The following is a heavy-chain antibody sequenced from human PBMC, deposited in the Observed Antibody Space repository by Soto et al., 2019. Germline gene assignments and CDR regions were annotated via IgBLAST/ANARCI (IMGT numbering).Heavy chain of an antibody. V-gene: IGHV3-48*01. D-gene: IGHD3-10*01. J-gene: IGHJ4*02. CDR3: ARDFTF. Sequence: PGGSLRLSCAASGSTFSSSSMNWVRQAPGKGLEWVLYISSSSSTIYYADSVKGRFTISRDNAKNSLYLQMNSLRAEDTAVYYCARDFTFWGQGTLVTVSS. CDR2: ISSSSSTI. CDR1: GSTFSSSS.